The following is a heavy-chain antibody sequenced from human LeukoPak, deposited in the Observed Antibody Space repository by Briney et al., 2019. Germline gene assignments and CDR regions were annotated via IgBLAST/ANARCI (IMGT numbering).Heavy chain of an antibody. D-gene: IGHD6-19*01. CDR1: GFTFSSFT. CDR3: ARDYSSGWGFDY. Sequence: GGSLRLSCAASGFTFSSFTIHWVRQAPGKGLEWVAVISYDANNKYYADSVKGRFTISRDNSKNTLYLQMNSLRTEDTAIYYCARDYSSGWGFDYWGQGTLVTVSS. CDR2: ISYDANNK. V-gene: IGHV3-30*04. J-gene: IGHJ4*02.